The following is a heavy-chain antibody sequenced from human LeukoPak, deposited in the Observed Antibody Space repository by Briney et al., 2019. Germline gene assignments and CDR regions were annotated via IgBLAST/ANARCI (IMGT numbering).Heavy chain of an antibody. V-gene: IGHV3-23*01. J-gene: IGHJ4*02. D-gene: IGHD3-3*01. CDR3: ARDPGVVAFHYFDF. Sequence: GGSLRLSCAASGFTFSSHAMAWVRQAPGKGLEWVSAIVGLGSSTYYGDSVKGRFTISRDNSKNTAYLQMDSLRVEDTAVYYCARDPGVVAFHYFDFWGQGTLITVSS. CDR2: IVGLGSST. CDR1: GFTFSSHA.